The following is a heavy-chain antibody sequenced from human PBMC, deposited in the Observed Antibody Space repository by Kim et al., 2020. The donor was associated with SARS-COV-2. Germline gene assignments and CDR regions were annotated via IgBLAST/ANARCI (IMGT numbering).Heavy chain of an antibody. Sequence: AQKFQGRVTMTEDTATDTAYMELSSLRSEDTAVYYCATGSSPGSYGPDYWGQGTLVTVSS. CDR3: ATGSSPGSYGPDY. V-gene: IGHV1-24*01. D-gene: IGHD1-26*01. J-gene: IGHJ4*02.